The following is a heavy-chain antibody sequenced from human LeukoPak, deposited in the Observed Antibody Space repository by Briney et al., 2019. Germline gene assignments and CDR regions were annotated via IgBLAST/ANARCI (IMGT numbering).Heavy chain of an antibody. CDR3: AKDHNGYVDY. Sequence: PGGSLRLSCAASGFTFSSYGMHWVRQAPGKGLEWVAVISYDGSIKYCADSVKGRFTISRDNSKNTLYLQMNSLRAEDTAVYYCAKDHNGYVDYWGQGTLVTVSS. J-gene: IGHJ4*02. D-gene: IGHD2-8*01. CDR1: GFTFSSYG. V-gene: IGHV3-30*18. CDR2: ISYDGSIK.